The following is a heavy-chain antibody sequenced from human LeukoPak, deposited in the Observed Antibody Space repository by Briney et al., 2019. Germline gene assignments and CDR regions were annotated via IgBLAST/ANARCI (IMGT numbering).Heavy chain of an antibody. CDR1: GGSISTSY. CDR3: ARAQNDGFSTGYTGGFHYMDV. Sequence: SGTLSLTCTVSGGSISTSYWSWIRQPPGKGLEWIGYISNSGRTTYNPSLKSRLTISVYMSKNQFSLDLNSVTTADTAVYYCARAQNDGFSTGYTGGFHYMDVWGKGTTVSVPS. CDR2: ISNSGRT. J-gene: IGHJ6*03. V-gene: IGHV4-59*01. D-gene: IGHD3-9*01.